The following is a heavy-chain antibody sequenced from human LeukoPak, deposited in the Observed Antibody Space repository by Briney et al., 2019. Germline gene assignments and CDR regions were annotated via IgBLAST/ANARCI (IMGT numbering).Heavy chain of an antibody. D-gene: IGHD1-26*01. V-gene: IGHV1-46*01. CDR3: ARGFGGSYLDY. CDR1: GYTFISYY. CDR2: INPGGSST. J-gene: IGHJ4*02. Sequence: ASVTVSCKASGYTFISYYVHWVRQAPGQGLEWMGIINPGGSSTNYAQKFQGRVTMTRDTSTSTVYMELSSLRSEDTAVYYCARGFGGSYLDYWGQGTLVTVSS.